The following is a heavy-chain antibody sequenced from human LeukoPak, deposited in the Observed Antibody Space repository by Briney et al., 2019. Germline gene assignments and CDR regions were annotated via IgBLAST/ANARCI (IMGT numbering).Heavy chain of an antibody. CDR2: FDPEDGET. CDR1: GYTLTELS. V-gene: IGHV1-24*01. Sequence: VASVKVSCKVSGYTLTELSMHWVRQAPGKGLEWMGGFDPEDGETIYAQKFQGRVTMTRNTSISTAYMELSSLRSEDTAVYYCARLRNEDYEPRADYWGQGTLVTVSS. CDR3: ARLRNEDYEPRADY. J-gene: IGHJ4*02. D-gene: IGHD3-16*01.